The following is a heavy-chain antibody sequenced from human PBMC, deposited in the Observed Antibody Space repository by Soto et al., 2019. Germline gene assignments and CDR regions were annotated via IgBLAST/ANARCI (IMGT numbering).Heavy chain of an antibody. J-gene: IGHJ4*01. CDR1: GFGFSNYE. CDR2: ITSSGGAT. CDR3: ARGDCKTSCYIGF. V-gene: IGHV3-48*03. D-gene: IGHD2-2*02. Sequence: EVQLVESGGGLVQPGGSLRLSCAASGFGFSNYEMNWVRQAPGKWLEWVSYITSSGGATMYADSVKGRFTISRDNATDSLYLQMNSLRVEDTAVYYCARGDCKTSCYIGFCGHGALVTVSS.